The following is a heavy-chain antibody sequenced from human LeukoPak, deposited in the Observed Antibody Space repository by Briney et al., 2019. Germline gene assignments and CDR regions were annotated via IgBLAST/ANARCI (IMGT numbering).Heavy chain of an antibody. Sequence: SETLSLTCTVSGGSISSSSYYWGWIRQPPGKGLEWIGSIYYSGSTYYNPSLKSRVTISVDTSKNQFSLKLSSVTAADTAVYYCASHRYYYGSGKHYFDYWGQGTLVTVSS. J-gene: IGHJ4*02. CDR3: ASHRYYYGSGKHYFDY. D-gene: IGHD3-10*01. V-gene: IGHV4-39*01. CDR1: GGSISSSSYY. CDR2: IYYSGST.